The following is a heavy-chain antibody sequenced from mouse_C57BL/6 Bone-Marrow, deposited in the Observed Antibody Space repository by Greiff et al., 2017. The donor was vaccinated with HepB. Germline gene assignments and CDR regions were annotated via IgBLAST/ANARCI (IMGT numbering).Heavy chain of an antibody. V-gene: IGHV1-55*01. Sequence: QVQLQQPGAELVKPGASVKMSCKASGYTFTSYWITWVKQRPGQGLEWIGDIYPGSGSTNYNEKFKSKATLTVDTSSSTAYMQLSSLTSEDSAVYYCARWTTMVTTPYLDYWGQGTTLTVSS. CDR3: ARWTTMVTTPYLDY. D-gene: IGHD2-2*01. CDR1: GYTFTSYW. CDR2: IYPGSGST. J-gene: IGHJ2*01.